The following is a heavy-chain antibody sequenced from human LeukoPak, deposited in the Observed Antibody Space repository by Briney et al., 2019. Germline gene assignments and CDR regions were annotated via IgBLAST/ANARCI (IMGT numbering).Heavy chain of an antibody. Sequence: PGGSLRLSCAASGFTFRSYEMNWVRQAPGKGLEWVSYISSSGSTIYYADSVKGRFTISRDNAKNSLYLQMNSLRAEDTAVYYCAREYGDPRLRYFDYWGQGTLVTVSS. J-gene: IGHJ4*02. V-gene: IGHV3-48*03. CDR1: GFTFRSYE. CDR2: ISSSGSTI. D-gene: IGHD4-17*01. CDR3: AREYGDPRLRYFDY.